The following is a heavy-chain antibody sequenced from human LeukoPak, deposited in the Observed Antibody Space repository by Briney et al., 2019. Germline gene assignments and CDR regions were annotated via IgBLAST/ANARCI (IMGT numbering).Heavy chain of an antibody. CDR1: GGSFSGYY. D-gene: IGHD3-10*01. V-gene: IGHV4-34*01. CDR2: INHSGST. CDR3: ARWVYGSGVFDY. J-gene: IGHJ4*02. Sequence: PSETLSLTXAVYGGSFSGYYWSWIRQPPGKGLEWIGEINHSGSTNYNPSLKSRVTISVDTSKSQFSLKLSSVTAADTAVYYCARWVYGSGVFDYWGQGTLVTVSS.